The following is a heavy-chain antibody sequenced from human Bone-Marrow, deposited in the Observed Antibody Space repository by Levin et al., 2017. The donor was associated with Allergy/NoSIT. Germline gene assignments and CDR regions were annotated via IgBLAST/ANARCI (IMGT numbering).Heavy chain of an antibody. CDR1: GFTVSSNY. J-gene: IGHJ6*03. D-gene: IGHD3-10*01. CDR3: ARDSGSYSLDYYYYYYMDV. CDR2: IYSGGST. V-gene: IGHV3-53*01. Sequence: GESLKISCAASGFTVSSNYMSWVRQAPGKGLEWVSVIYSGGSTYYADSVKGRFTISRDNSKNTLYLQMNSLRAEDTAVYYCARDSGSYSLDYYYYYYMDVWGKGTTVTVSS.